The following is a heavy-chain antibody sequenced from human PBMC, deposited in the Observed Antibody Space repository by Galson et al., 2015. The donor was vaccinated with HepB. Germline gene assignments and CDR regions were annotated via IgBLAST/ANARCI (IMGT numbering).Heavy chain of an antibody. V-gene: IGHV3-23*01. CDR2: ISGTDDIT. Sequence: SLRLSCAASGFTFSNYAITWVRQAPGKGLEWVSSISGTDDITYYADSVQGRFTLSRDNSQNTLYLQLNSLRAEDTAVYYCAKDFGSASSRPRGLSDIWGQGTMVTVSS. D-gene: IGHD3-10*01. J-gene: IGHJ3*02. CDR1: GFTFSNYA. CDR3: AKDFGSASSRPRGLSDI.